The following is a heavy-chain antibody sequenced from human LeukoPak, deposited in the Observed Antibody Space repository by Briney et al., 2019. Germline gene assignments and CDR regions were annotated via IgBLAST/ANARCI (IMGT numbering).Heavy chain of an antibody. D-gene: IGHD3-10*01. V-gene: IGHV4-38-2*02. CDR2: IYHSGST. J-gene: IGHJ6*03. CDR3: ATVQRPMVRGNYYYYYMDV. CDR1: GYSISSGYY. Sequence: PSETLSLTCTVSGYSISSGYYWGWIRHPPGKGLEWIGSIYHSGSTYYNPSLKSRVTISVDTSKNQFSLKLSSVTAADTAVYYCATVQRPMVRGNYYYYYMDVWGKGTTVTVSS.